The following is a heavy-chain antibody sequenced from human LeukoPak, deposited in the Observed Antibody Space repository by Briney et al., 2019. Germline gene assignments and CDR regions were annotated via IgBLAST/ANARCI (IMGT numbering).Heavy chain of an antibody. CDR1: GFTFSSYA. J-gene: IGHJ4*02. Sequence: PGGSLRLSCAASGFTFSSYAMSWVRQAPGKGLEWVSAISGSGGSTCYADSVKGRFTISRDNSKNTLYLQMNSLRAEDTAVYYCATTKQARRYFDYWGQGTLVTVSS. CDR3: ATTKQARRYFDY. CDR2: ISGSGGST. D-gene: IGHD1-1*01. V-gene: IGHV3-23*01.